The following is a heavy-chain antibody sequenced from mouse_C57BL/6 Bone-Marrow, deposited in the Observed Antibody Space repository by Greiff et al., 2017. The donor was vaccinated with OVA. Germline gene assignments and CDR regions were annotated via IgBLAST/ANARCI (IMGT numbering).Heavy chain of an antibody. V-gene: IGHV3-6*01. CDR3: ARDRYSDWYFDV. CDR1: GYSITSGYY. J-gene: IGHJ1*03. CDR2: ISYDGSN. D-gene: IGHD2-12*01. Sequence: EVKLQESGPGLVKPSQSLSLTCSVTGYSITSGYYWNWIRQFPGNKLEWMGYISYDGSNNYNPSLKNRISITRDTSTNQFFLKLNSVTTEDTATYYCARDRYSDWYFDVWGTGTTVTVSS.